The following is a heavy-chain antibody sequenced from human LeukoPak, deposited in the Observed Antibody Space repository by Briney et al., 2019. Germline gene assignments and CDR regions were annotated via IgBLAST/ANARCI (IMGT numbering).Heavy chain of an antibody. Sequence: ASVKVSCKASGYIFTSYGISWVRQAPGQGLEWMGWINTYNGNTKYAQKVQGRVTMTTDTSTSTAYMEVRSLRSDDTAVYYCARDLVHHRLLATNYNWFDPWGRGTLVTVSS. CDR1: GYIFTSYG. V-gene: IGHV1-18*01. J-gene: IGHJ5*02. CDR3: ARDLVHHRLLATNYNWFDP. D-gene: IGHD2-8*01. CDR2: INTYNGNT.